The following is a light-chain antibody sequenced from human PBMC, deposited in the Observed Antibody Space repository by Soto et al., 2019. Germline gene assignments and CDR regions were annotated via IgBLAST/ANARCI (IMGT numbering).Light chain of an antibody. CDR2: EVS. CDR3: SSYTSSSTQV. J-gene: IGLJ1*01. V-gene: IGLV2-14*01. CDR1: SSDVGGYNS. Sequence: QSALTQPASVSGSPGQSITISCTGTSSDVGGYNSVSWYQQYPGKAPKLMIYEVSDRPSGVSNRFSGSKSGNTASLTFSGLQSEDEADYYCSSYTSSSTQVFGTGTKVTVL.